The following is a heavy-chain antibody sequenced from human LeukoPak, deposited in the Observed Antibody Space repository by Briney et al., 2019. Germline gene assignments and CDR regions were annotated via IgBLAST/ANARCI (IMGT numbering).Heavy chain of an antibody. CDR3: ARVVVAARPLFDY. D-gene: IGHD2-15*01. Sequence: AGRSLRLSCAASGFTFSSYAMHWVRQAPGKGLEWVAVISFDGSNKYYADSVKGRFTISRDNPKNTLYLQMNSLRAEDTAVYYCARVVVAARPLFDYWGQGTLVTVSS. CDR1: GFTFSSYA. J-gene: IGHJ4*02. V-gene: IGHV3-30*04. CDR2: ISFDGSNK.